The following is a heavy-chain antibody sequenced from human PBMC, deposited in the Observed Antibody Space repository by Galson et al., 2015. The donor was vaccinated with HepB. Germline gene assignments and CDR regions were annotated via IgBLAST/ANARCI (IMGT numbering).Heavy chain of an antibody. CDR1: GFTFSSYW. CDR3: ARRFYYDRSGYLNYYGLDV. V-gene: IGHV3-74*01. J-gene: IGHJ6*02. Sequence: SLRLSCAASGFTFSSYWMHWVRQAPGKGLVWVSRINNDGNTINYADSVKGRFTISRDNAKNTLYLEMKNLRAEDTAVYYCARRFYYDRSGYLNYYGLDVWDQGTTVAVSS. D-gene: IGHD3-22*01. CDR2: INNDGNTI.